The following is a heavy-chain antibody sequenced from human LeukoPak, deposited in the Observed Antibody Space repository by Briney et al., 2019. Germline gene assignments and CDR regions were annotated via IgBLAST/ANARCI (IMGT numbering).Heavy chain of an antibody. CDR2: IYSGGST. J-gene: IGHJ4*02. V-gene: IGHV3-53*01. CDR3: ARDGGLHYGDFDY. D-gene: IGHD4-11*01. Sequence: PGGSLRLSCAASGFTVSSNYMSWVRQAPGKGLEWVSVIYSGGSTYYADSVKGRFTISRDNSKNTLYLQMNSLRAEDTAVYYCARDGGLHYGDFDYWGQGTLVTVSS. CDR1: GFTVSSNY.